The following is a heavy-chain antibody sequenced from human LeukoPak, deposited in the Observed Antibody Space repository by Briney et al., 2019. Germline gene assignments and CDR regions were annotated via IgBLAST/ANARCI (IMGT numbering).Heavy chain of an antibody. Sequence: GGSLRLSCAASGFTFSDSYMTWVRQAPGEGVEWVAYISGSGHDINYSDSVKGRFTISRDNAKNSLYLQMSSLRVEDTAVYYCTRDPRHFDYWGQGTLVTVSS. D-gene: IGHD6-6*01. V-gene: IGHV3-11*04. CDR2: ISGSGHDI. J-gene: IGHJ4*02. CDR3: TRDPRHFDY. CDR1: GFTFSDSY.